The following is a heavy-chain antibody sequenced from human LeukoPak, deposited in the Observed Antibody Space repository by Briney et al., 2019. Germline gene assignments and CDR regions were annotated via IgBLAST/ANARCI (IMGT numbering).Heavy chain of an antibody. J-gene: IGHJ4*02. Sequence: GGSLRLSCAASGFTFSSYAMHWVRQAPGKGLEWVAVISYDGSNKYYADSVKGRFTISRDNSKNTLYLQMNSLRAEDTAVYYCATRDGYNLWPFDYWGQGTLVTVSS. V-gene: IGHV3-30-3*01. D-gene: IGHD5-24*01. CDR1: GFTFSSYA. CDR3: ATRDGYNLWPFDY. CDR2: ISYDGSNK.